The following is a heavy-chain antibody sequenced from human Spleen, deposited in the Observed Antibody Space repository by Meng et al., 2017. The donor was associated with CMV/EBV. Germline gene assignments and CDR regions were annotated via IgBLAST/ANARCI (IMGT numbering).Heavy chain of an antibody. CDR1: TFTSYY. Sequence: TFTSYYMHWVRQAPGQGLEWMGIINPSGGSTSYAQKFQGRVTMTRDTSTSTVYMELSSLRSEDTAVYYCARDPPYSSSWIGPEYFQHWGQGTLVTVSS. CDR3: ARDPPYSSSWIGPEYFQH. D-gene: IGHD6-13*01. J-gene: IGHJ1*01. V-gene: IGHV1-46*01. CDR2: INPSGGST.